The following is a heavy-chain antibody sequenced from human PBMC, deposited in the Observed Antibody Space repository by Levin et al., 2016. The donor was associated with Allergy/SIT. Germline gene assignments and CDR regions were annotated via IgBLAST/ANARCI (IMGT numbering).Heavy chain of an antibody. Sequence: GESLKISCAASGFTFSDYYMSWIRQAPGKGLEWVSYISSSSSYTNYADSVKGRFTISRDNAKNSLYLQMNSLRAEDTAVYYCASGGVRFGDPRYFDYWGQGTLVTVSS. D-gene: IGHD3-10*01. V-gene: IGHV3-11*03. CDR2: ISSSSSYT. J-gene: IGHJ4*02. CDR3: ASGGVRFGDPRYFDY. CDR1: GFTFSDYY.